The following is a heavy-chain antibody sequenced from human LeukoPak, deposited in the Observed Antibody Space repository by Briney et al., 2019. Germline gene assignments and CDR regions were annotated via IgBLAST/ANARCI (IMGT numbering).Heavy chain of an antibody. CDR2: ISTSSSYI. Sequence: GGSLRLSCAASGFTFSTYTMNWVRRAPGKGLEWVSSISTSSSYIYYADSVRGRFTISRDNAKNSLYLQMNSLRAEDTAVYSCARGADGVSSNSRGWFDPWGQGTLVTVSS. D-gene: IGHD2-15*01. CDR3: ARGADGVSSNSRGWFDP. J-gene: IGHJ5*02. V-gene: IGHV3-21*01. CDR1: GFTFSTYT.